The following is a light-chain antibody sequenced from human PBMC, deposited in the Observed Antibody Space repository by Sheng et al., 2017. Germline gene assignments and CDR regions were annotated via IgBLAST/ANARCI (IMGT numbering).Light chain of an antibody. CDR2: DDG. V-gene: IGLV3-21*02. CDR1: DIGTKS. CDR3: QVWDSPSDHWV. J-gene: IGLJ3*02. Sequence: SYVVAQPPSVSVAPGQTARIPCGGNDIGTKSVHWYQQKAGQAPVLVVDDDGDRPSGIPERFSGSKSGNTATLTVSRVETGDEGDYYCQVWDSPSDHWVFGGGTKLTVL.